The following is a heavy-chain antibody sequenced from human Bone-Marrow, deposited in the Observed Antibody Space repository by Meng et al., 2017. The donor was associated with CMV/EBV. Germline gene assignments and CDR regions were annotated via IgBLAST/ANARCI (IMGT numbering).Heavy chain of an antibody. CDR3: ARDGDELRDY. Sequence: ASVKVSCKASGYTFTSYDINWVRQATGQGLEWMGWMNPNSGNTGYAQKFQGRVTITRNTSITTAYMELSWLRSDDTAVYYCARDGDELRDYWGQGTLVTVSS. CDR2: MNPNSGNT. V-gene: IGHV1-8*03. J-gene: IGHJ4*02. D-gene: IGHD1-7*01. CDR1: GYTFTSYD.